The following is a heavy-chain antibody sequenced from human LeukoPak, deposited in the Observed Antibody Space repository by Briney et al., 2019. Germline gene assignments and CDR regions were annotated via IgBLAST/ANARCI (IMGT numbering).Heavy chain of an antibody. CDR3: ARARRDGYNYFAY. CDR1: GVSISSSNYY. J-gene: IGHJ4*02. Sequence: SQTLSLTCTVSGVSISSSNYYWSWIRQHPGKGLEWIVYIYYSGSTYYSPSLKSRVTISVATSKNQFSLKLSSVTAADTAVYYCARARRDGYNYFAYCGQGTLVTVSS. CDR2: IYYSGST. V-gene: IGHV4-31*03. D-gene: IGHD5-24*01.